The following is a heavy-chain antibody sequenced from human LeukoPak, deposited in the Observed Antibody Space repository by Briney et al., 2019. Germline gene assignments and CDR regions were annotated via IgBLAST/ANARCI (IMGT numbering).Heavy chain of an antibody. V-gene: IGHV3-66*01. CDR2: IYSGGNT. D-gene: IGHD5-12*01. Sequence: GGSLRLSCAASGFTVSSYYMSWVRQVPGKGLEWVSLIYSGGNTYYADSVKGRFTISRDNSKNTLYLQMNSLRAEDTSVYYCARARGYGGAFDYWGQGTLVTVSS. J-gene: IGHJ4*02. CDR1: GFTVSSYY. CDR3: ARARGYGGAFDY.